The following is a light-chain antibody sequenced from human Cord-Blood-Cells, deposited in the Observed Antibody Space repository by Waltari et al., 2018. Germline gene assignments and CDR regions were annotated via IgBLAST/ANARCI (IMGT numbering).Light chain of an antibody. V-gene: IGKV1-5*01. CDR1: QGISSW. Sequence: DIQMTQSPSTLSASVGDRVTITYRASQGISSWLAWYQQKPGKAPKLLIYDASSLESGVPSRLSGSGSGTEFTRTISSLQPGDFATYYCQQYNSYSGTFGQGTKVEIK. J-gene: IGKJ1*01. CDR2: DAS. CDR3: QQYNSYSGT.